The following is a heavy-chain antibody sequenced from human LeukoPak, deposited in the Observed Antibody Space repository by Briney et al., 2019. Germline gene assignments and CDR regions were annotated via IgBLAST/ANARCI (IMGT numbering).Heavy chain of an antibody. CDR2: ISSSSSYI. Sequence: GGSLRLSCAASGFTFSSYSMNWVRQAPGKGLEWVSSISSSSSYIYYADSVKGRFTISRDNAKNSLYLQMNSLRAEDTAVYYCAREFMVRGVPDAFDIWGQRTMVTVSS. J-gene: IGHJ3*02. CDR3: AREFMVRGVPDAFDI. CDR1: GFTFSSYS. V-gene: IGHV3-21*01. D-gene: IGHD3-10*01.